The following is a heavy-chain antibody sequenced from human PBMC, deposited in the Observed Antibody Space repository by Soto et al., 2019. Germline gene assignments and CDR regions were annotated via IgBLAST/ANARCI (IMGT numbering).Heavy chain of an antibody. CDR3: AQDIDAHGTTVTRFDY. CDR1: GFRFDDYA. Sequence: PWGSLRLSCAASGFRFDDYAMHWVRQPPGKGMEWPSGSSWNHFSTDNAGSLKCRFSISRDNAKNSLLLQMNSLRAEDTAVYYCAQDIDAHGTTVTRFDYWGQGTQVTFSS. V-gene: IGHV3-9*01. CDR2: SSWNHFST. J-gene: IGHJ4*02. D-gene: IGHD4-17*01.